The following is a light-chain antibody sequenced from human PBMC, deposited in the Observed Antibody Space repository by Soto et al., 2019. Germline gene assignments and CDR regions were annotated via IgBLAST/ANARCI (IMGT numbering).Light chain of an antibody. Sequence: EIVLTQSPGTLSLSPGERATLSCRASQSVSSSYLAWYQQKPGQAPRLLIYGASSRATGIPDRFTGSGSGTDFTLTISRLEPEDFGVYYGQQYGSSRPYTFGQGTKLAIK. CDR1: QSVSSSY. CDR3: QQYGSSRPYT. V-gene: IGKV3-20*01. J-gene: IGKJ2*01. CDR2: GAS.